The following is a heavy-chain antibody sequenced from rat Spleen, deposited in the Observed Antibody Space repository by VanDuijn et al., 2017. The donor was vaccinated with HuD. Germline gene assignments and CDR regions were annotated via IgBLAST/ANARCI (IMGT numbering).Heavy chain of an antibody. CDR3: ARGTVTIAALFDY. Sequence: EVQLVESGGGLVQPGRSLKLSCAASGFTFSRSAMAWVRQAPTKGLEWVATISYDGSSTYYRDSVKGRFTISRDNAKSTLYLQMDSLRSEDTATYYCARGTVTIAALFDYWGQGVMVTVSS. J-gene: IGHJ2*01. CDR1: GFTFSRSA. CDR2: ISYDGSST. D-gene: IGHD1-2*01. V-gene: IGHV5-29*01.